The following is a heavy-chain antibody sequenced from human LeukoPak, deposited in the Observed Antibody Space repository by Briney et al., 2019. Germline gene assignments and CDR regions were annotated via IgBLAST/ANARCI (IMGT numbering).Heavy chain of an antibody. J-gene: IGHJ6*04. CDR2: ISGSDDST. Sequence: GGSLRFSCAASGFTFSSYAMTWVRQAPGKGLEWVTAISGSDDSTYYADSVKGRFTISRDNSKNTLYLQMNSLRAEDTAVYYCARARYDFWSGPPMVVWGKGTTVTVSS. V-gene: IGHV3-23*01. CDR3: ARARYDFWSGPPMVV. CDR1: GFTFSSYA. D-gene: IGHD3-3*01.